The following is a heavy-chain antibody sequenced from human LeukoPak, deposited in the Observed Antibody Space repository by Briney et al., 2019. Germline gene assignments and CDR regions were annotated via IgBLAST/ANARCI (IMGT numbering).Heavy chain of an antibody. CDR1: GGSISSGGYY. CDR3: AREVGVSGYYMDV. V-gene: IGHV4-31*03. J-gene: IGHJ6*03. Sequence: SETLSLTCTVSGGSISSGGYYWSWIRQRPGKGLEWIGYIYYSGSTYYNPSLKSRVTISVDTSKNQFSLKLSSVTAADTAVYYCAREVGVSGYYMDVWGKGTTVTVSS. CDR2: IYYSGST. D-gene: IGHD5/OR15-5a*01.